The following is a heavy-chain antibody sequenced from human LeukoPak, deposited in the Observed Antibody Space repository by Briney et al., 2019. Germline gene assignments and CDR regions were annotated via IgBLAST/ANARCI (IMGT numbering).Heavy chain of an antibody. J-gene: IGHJ4*02. D-gene: IGHD3-22*01. CDR1: GFTFSDYG. Sequence: GGSLRLSCVASGFTFSDYGIHWDRQAPGKGLEWVAVISYDGRKMKYADSVKGRFTISRDNSKDTLSLHMNTLRTEDTAVYYCARDYYDSSGYYYLPDYWGQRTLVTVSS. CDR2: ISYDGRKM. V-gene: IGHV3-30*03. CDR3: ARDYYDSSGYYYLPDY.